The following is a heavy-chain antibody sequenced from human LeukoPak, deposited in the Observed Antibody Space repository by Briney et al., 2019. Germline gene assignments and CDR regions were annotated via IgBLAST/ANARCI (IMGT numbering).Heavy chain of an antibody. CDR3: ARQGAGSGWYYAFDY. D-gene: IGHD6-19*01. CDR1: GYSFTSYW. CDR2: IYPGDSDT. Sequence: GESLKISCKGSGYSFTSYWIGWVRQMPGKGLEWMGIIYPGDSDTRYSPSFQGQVTISADKSISTAYLQWSSLKASDTAMYYCARQGAGSGWYYAFDYWGQGTLVTVSS. V-gene: IGHV5-51*01. J-gene: IGHJ4*02.